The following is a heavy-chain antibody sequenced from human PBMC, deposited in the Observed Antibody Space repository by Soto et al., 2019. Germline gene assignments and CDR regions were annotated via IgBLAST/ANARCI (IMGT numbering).Heavy chain of an antibody. CDR3: ASSPIVGATDYYYYGMDV. J-gene: IGHJ6*02. CDR1: GFTFGAYA. Sequence: GGSLRLSCTASGFTFGAYAMHCVRQAPGKGLEWVAVISYDGSNKYYADSVKGRFTISRDNSKNTLYLQMNSLRAEDTAVYYCASSPIVGATDYYYYGMDVWGQGTTVTVSS. CDR2: ISYDGSNK. D-gene: IGHD1-26*01. V-gene: IGHV3-30-3*01.